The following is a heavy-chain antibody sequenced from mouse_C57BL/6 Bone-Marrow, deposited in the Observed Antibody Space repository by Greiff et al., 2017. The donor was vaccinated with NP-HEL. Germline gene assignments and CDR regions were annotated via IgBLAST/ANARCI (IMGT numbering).Heavy chain of an antibody. D-gene: IGHD2-3*01. CDR2: IDPNSGGT. CDR3: ARGWLLRENYAMDY. CDR1: GYTFTSYW. J-gene: IGHJ4*01. Sequence: QVQLQQSGAELVKPGASVKLSCKASGYTFTSYWMHWVKQRPGRGLEWIGRIDPNSGGTKYNEKFKSKATLTVDKPSSTAYMQLSSLTSEDSAVYYCARGWLLRENYAMDYWGQGTSVTVSS. V-gene: IGHV1-72*01.